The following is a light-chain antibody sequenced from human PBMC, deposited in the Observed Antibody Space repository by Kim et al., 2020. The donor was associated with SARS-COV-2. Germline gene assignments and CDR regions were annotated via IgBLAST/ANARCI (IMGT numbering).Light chain of an antibody. CDR1: QLGNKD. V-gene: IGLV3-1*01. CDR3: HVWDSYTVI. CDR2: QST. J-gene: IGLJ2*01. Sequence: SVSPGQTASITCSGDQLGNKDVSWYQQKPGQSPVLVIYQSTKRPSGIPDRFSGSTSGNTGTLTISGTQAVDEADFYCHVWDSYTVIFGGGTQLTVL.